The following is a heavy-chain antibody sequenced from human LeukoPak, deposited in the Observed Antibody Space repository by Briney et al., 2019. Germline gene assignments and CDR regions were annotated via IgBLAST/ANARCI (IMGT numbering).Heavy chain of an antibody. J-gene: IGHJ6*02. CDR2: ISAYNGNT. D-gene: IGHD3-9*01. CDR1: GYTFTSYG. CDR3: AREMKVRYFDWLHNYYYGMDV. Sequence: ASVKVSCKASGYTFTSYGISWVRQAPGQGLEWMGWISAYNGNTNYAQKLQGGVTMTTDTSTSTAYMELRSLRSDDTAVYYCAREMKVRYFDWLHNYYYGMDVWGQGTTVTVSS. V-gene: IGHV1-18*01.